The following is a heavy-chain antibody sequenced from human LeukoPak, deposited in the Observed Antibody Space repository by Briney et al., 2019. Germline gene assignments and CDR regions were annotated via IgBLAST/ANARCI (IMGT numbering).Heavy chain of an antibody. Sequence: AASVKVSCKASGYTLTSYGISWVRQAPGQGLEWMGWISAYNGNTNYAQKLQGRVTMTTDTSTSTAYMELRCLRSDDTAVYYCAKDGRRGYGEIWGQGTLVTVSS. CDR2: ISAYNGNT. CDR1: GYTLTSYG. J-gene: IGHJ4*02. V-gene: IGHV1-18*01. D-gene: IGHD4-17*01. CDR3: AKDGRRGYGEI.